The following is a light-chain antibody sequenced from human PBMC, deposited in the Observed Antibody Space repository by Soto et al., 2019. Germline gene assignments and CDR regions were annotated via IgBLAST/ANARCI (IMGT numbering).Light chain of an antibody. Sequence: QTVVTQEPSLTVSPGGTVTLTCGSSTGAVTSGHYPYWFQQKPGQAPRTLIYDTSNKHSWTPARFSGSLLGGKAALTLSGAQREDEAEYCCFRCDRGALVVVGGGTKLTVL. J-gene: IGLJ2*01. CDR1: TGAVTSGHY. CDR2: DTS. V-gene: IGLV7-46*01. CDR3: FRCDRGALVV.